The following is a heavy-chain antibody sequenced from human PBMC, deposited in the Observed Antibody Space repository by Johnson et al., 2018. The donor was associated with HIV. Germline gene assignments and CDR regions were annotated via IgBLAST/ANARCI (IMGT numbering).Heavy chain of an antibody. V-gene: IGHV3-30*18. D-gene: IGHD5-18*01. CDR1: GFTFNSYA. J-gene: IGHJ3*02. CDR3: AKETAMVRSSAAFDI. CDR2: ISYDGSSN. Sequence: VQLVESGGGVVQPGRSLRLSCAASGFTFNSYAMHWVRQAPGKGLEWVAVISYDGSSNFHIDSVKGRFTISRDNSENTLYLQMNSLSPEDTAIYYCAKETAMVRSSAAFDIWGQGTMVTVSS.